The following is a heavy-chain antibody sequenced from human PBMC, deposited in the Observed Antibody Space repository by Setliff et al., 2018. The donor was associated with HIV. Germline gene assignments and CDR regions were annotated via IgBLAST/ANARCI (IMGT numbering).Heavy chain of an antibody. V-gene: IGHV4-59*11. D-gene: IGHD3-22*01. CDR3: ARGTYYYETSGYHYDKTWAGTCFDY. Sequence: SETLSLTCTVSGGSISSHYWSWIRQPPGKGLEWIGYIYYSGNTYYNPSLKSRVTISLDKSKNQFSLKLTSVTAADTAVYYCARGTYYYETSGYHYDKTWAGTCFDYWGQGTLVTVSS. J-gene: IGHJ4*02. CDR2: IYYSGNT. CDR1: GGSISSHY.